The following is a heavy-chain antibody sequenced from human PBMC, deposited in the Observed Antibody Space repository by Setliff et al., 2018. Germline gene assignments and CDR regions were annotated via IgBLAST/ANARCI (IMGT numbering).Heavy chain of an antibody. V-gene: IGHV1-3*01. D-gene: IGHD5-18*01. CDR3: ARDKLWLMGYYYYYYMDV. Sequence: GASVKVSCKPSGYTFTSYAMHWVRQAPGQRLEWMGWINAGNGNTKYSQKFQGRVTITRDTSASTAYMELSSLRSEDTAVYYCARDKLWLMGYYYYYYMDVWGKGTTVTVSS. CDR2: INAGNGNT. CDR1: GYTFTSYA. J-gene: IGHJ6*03.